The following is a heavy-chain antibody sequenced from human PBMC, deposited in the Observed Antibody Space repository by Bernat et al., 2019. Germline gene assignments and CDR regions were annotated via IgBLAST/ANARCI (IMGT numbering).Heavy chain of an antibody. CDR2: ISSSSSYI. J-gene: IGHJ3*02. CDR1: GFTFSSYS. CDR3: ARDRSGWYAFDI. D-gene: IGHD6-19*01. V-gene: IGHV3-21*01. Sequence: EVQLVESGGGLVKPGGSLRLSCAASGFTFSSYSMNWVRQAPGKGLEWVSSISSSSSYIYYADSVKGRFTISRDNAKNSLYLQMNSLRVEDTAVYYCARDRSGWYAFDIWGQGTMVTVSS.